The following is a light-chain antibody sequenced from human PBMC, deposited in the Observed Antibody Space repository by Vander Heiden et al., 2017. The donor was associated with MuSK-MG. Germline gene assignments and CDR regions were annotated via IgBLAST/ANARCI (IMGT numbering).Light chain of an antibody. J-gene: IGLJ1*01. V-gene: IGLV2-14*01. CDR2: DVA. CDR3: DSHTSSGTFV. Sequence: QSAMTQPASVSGSPGQSITISCTGTSSDAGGYNHVAWYRQHPATAPNLMFYDVAMRPSGVSTRFSGSKFGNTASPTISDLQPEDEAYYYCDSHTSSGTFVFGTGTKVTVL. CDR1: SSDAGGYNH.